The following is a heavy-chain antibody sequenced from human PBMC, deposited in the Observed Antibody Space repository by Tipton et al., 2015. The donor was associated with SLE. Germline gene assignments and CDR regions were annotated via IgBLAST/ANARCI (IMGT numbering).Heavy chain of an antibody. CDR3: ARDLDYDFLSGYYSGLDY. V-gene: IGHV4-38-2*02. J-gene: IGHJ4*02. D-gene: IGHD3-3*01. CDR1: GFTFSNYA. CDR2: IYHSGST. Sequence: GSLRLSCAASGFTFSNYAMHWIRQPPGKGLEWIGSIYHSGSTYYNPSLKSRVTISVDTSKNQFSLKLSSVTAADTAVYYCARDLDYDFLSGYYSGLDYWGQGTLVTVSS.